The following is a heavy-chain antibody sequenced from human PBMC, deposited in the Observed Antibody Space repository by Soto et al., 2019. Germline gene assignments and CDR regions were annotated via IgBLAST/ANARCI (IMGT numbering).Heavy chain of an antibody. V-gene: IGHV2-70*11. CDR1: GFSLSTSGMC. CDR2: IDWDDDK. CDR3: ARDRPEYSSSWSFDY. Sequence: SGPTLVNPTQTLTLTCTFSGFSLSTSGMCVSWIRQPPGKALEWLARIDWDDDKYYSTSLKTRLTISKDTSKNQVVLTMTNMDPVDTATYYCARDRPEYSSSWSFDYWGQGTLVTVSS. D-gene: IGHD6-13*01. J-gene: IGHJ4*02.